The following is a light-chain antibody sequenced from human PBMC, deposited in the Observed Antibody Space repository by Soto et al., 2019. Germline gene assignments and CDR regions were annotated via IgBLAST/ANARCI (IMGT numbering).Light chain of an antibody. CDR3: QHYNHWPPWT. Sequence: EIVMTQSPATLSVSPGERATLSCRASQSVSSNLAWYQQKPGQAPRLLIYGASTRATGIPARFSGSGSGTEFTLTISSLQSEDFAVYYCQHYNHWPPWTFGQGPKVDIK. CDR1: QSVSSN. CDR2: GAS. V-gene: IGKV3-15*01. J-gene: IGKJ1*01.